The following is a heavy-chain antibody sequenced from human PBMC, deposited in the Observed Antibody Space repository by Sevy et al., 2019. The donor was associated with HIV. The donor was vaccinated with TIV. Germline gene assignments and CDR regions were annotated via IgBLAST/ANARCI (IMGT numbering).Heavy chain of an antibody. D-gene: IGHD2-15*01. J-gene: IGHJ5*02. CDR1: GFTFSSHA. Sequence: GGSLRLSCAASGFTFSSHAMHWVRQAPGKGLEWMTIISYDGSNKNHADSVKGRFTISRDNSKNTLYLQMNSLRAEDTAVYYCAKDRADGYCSGGSCYQPNWFDPWGQGTLVTVSS. V-gene: IGHV3-30*04. CDR3: AKDRADGYCSGGSCYQPNWFDP. CDR2: ISYDGSNK.